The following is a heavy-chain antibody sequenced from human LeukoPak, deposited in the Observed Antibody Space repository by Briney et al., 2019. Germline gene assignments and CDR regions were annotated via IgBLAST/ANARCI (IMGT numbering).Heavy chain of an antibody. Sequence: PSGTLSLTCAVSGGSISSSNWWSWFRQPPGKGLEGIGEIYHSGGSNYNPSIKSRVTISVEKSNTQFSLKLRSVTATDTAVYYCARGGLDYYGSGSKYYYYYYLDVWGKGTTVTISS. CDR2: IYHSGGS. D-gene: IGHD3-10*01. J-gene: IGHJ6*03. CDR3: ARGGLDYYGSGSKYYYYYYLDV. V-gene: IGHV4-4*02. CDR1: GGSISSSNW.